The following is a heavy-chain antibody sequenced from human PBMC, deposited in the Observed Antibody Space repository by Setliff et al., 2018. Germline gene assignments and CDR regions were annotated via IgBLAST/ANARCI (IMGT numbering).Heavy chain of an antibody. D-gene: IGHD2-2*01. Sequence: SETLSLTCAVSGYSISSGYYWSWIRQPPGKGLEWIGEINHSRGNNYNPSLKSRVTISVDTSKNQFSLKLTSVTAADTAVYYCARKSRNIVVVPAAVINYYSYYMDVWGKGTTVTVSS. J-gene: IGHJ6*03. CDR2: INHSRGN. CDR3: ARKSRNIVVVPAAVINYYSYYMDV. V-gene: IGHV4-34*01. CDR1: GYSISSGYY.